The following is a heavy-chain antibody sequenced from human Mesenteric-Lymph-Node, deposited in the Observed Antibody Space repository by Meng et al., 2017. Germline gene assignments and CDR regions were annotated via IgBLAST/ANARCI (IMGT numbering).Heavy chain of an antibody. J-gene: IGHJ3*02. V-gene: IGHV4-38-2*02. CDR3: ARDNGGYSYDDAFDI. CDR1: GYSISSGYY. Sequence: SETLSLTCTVSGYSISSGYYWGWIRQPPGKGLEWIGSIYHSGSTYYNPSLKSRVTISVDTSKNQFSLKLSSVTAADTAVYYCARDNGGYSYDDAFDIWGQGTMVTVSS. D-gene: IGHD5-18*01. CDR2: IYHSGST.